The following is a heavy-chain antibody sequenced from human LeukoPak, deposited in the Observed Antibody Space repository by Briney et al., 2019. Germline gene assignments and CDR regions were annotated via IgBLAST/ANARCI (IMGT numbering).Heavy chain of an antibody. V-gene: IGHV7-4-1*02. CDR3: ARDVFLPDAFDI. Sequence: ASVKVSCKASGYTFPSYFMNWVRQAPGQGLGWMGWINTNTGNPTYAQGFTGRFVFSLDTSVTTAYLQISSLKPEDTAAYYCARDVFLPDAFDIWGQGTMVTVSS. CDR2: INTNTGNP. J-gene: IGHJ3*02. CDR1: GYTFPSYF. D-gene: IGHD2/OR15-2a*01.